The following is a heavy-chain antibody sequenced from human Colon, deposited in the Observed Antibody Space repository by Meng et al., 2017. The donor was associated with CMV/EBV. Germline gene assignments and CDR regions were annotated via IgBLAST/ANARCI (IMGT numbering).Heavy chain of an antibody. CDR3: TSDVIFGMAGSQGFQR. CDR2: INPTDGRT. V-gene: IGHV1-8*02. D-gene: IGHD3-3*02. J-gene: IGHJ1*01. CDR1: GYSFSTYD. Sequence: ASVKVSCKASGYSFSTYDINWVRQAPGQGLEWMGGINPTDGRTIDAEKFRGRVALTRDTSTSTAFMELSRLTSEDTAVYYCTSDVIFGMAGSQGFQRWGQGTQVTVSS.